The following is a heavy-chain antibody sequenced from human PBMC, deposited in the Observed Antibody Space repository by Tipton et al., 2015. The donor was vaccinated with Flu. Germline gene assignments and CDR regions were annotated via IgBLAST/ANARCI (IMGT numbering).Heavy chain of an antibody. J-gene: IGHJ4*02. V-gene: IGHV3-21*04. Sequence: GSLRLSCAASGFIFSSYSMNWVRQAPGKGLEWVSSIRSSSGYIYYADSVKGRFTISRDNAKNSLYLQMNSLRAEDTAIYYCAKVIPEIVSGLDYWGQGTLVTVSS. D-gene: IGHD5/OR15-5a*01. CDR1: GFIFSSYS. CDR3: AKVIPEIVSGLDY. CDR2: IRSSSGYI.